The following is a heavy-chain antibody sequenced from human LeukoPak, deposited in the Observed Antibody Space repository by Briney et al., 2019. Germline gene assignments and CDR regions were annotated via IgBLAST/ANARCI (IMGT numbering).Heavy chain of an antibody. Sequence: GGSLRLSCAASGFTFSSSAMSWVRQAPGKGLEWVSAISGGGGSTYYADSVKGRFTVSRDNSKNTLYLQMNSLRAEDTAAFYCAKECSGGSCYSNSQYYYYGMDVWGQGTTVTVSS. CDR1: GFTFSSSA. J-gene: IGHJ6*02. V-gene: IGHV3-23*01. CDR2: ISGGGGST. D-gene: IGHD2-15*01. CDR3: AKECSGGSCYSNSQYYYYGMDV.